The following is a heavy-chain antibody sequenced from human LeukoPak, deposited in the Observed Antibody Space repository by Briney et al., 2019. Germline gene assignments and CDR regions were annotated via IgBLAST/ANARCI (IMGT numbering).Heavy chain of an antibody. CDR2: IREDGSVK. J-gene: IGHJ4*02. D-gene: IGHD2-2*01. CDR1: GFTFSNYA. Sequence: GGSLRLSCAASGFTFSNYAMSWVRQAPGKGLEWVANIREDGSVKYYVGAVKGRFTISRDNAENSLYLQMNSLRAEDTAVYYCATSSDAPGNYWGQGTLVTVSS. CDR3: ATSSDAPGNY. V-gene: IGHV3-7*01.